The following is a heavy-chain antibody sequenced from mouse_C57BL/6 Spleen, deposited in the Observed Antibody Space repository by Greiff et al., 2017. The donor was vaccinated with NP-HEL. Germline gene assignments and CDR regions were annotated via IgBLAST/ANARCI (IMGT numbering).Heavy chain of an antibody. Sequence: QVQLQQSGPELVKPGASVKISCKASGYAFSSSWMNWVKQRPGKGLEWIGRIYPGDGDTNYNGNFKGKATLTADKSSSTAYMQLSRLTSEDSAVYFCARTSFDYWGQGTTLTVSS. V-gene: IGHV1-82*01. CDR2: IYPGDGDT. CDR3: ARTSFDY. J-gene: IGHJ2*01. CDR1: GYAFSSSW.